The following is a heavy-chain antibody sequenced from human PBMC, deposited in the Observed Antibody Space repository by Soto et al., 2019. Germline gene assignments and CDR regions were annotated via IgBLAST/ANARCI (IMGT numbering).Heavy chain of an antibody. CDR2: IKSYTDGGTT. J-gene: IGHJ4*02. V-gene: IGHV3-15*01. D-gene: IGHD6-13*01. CDR3: TTGVAAAVYSSDS. CDR1: GFTFTNAW. Sequence: EVQLVESGGGLVKPGGSLRLSCAASGFTFTNAWMSWVRQAPGKGLEWLGRIKSYTDGGTTDYAAPVRDRFTISRDDSKSSLHLQVNSLKSEDTAVYYCTTGVAAAVYSSDSWGQGILVTVSS.